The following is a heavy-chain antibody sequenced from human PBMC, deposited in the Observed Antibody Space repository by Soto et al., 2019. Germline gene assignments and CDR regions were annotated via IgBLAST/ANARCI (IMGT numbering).Heavy chain of an antibody. D-gene: IGHD1-1*01. CDR3: ARDGRSPRGTARDYYGMDV. Sequence: SVKVSCKASGGTFSSYAISWVRQAPGQGLEWMGGIIPIFGTANYAQKFQGRVTITADESTSTAYMELSSLRSEDTAVYYCARDGRSPRGTARDYYGMDVWGQGTRVTVSS. CDR1: GGTFSSYA. V-gene: IGHV1-69*13. J-gene: IGHJ6*02. CDR2: IIPIFGTA.